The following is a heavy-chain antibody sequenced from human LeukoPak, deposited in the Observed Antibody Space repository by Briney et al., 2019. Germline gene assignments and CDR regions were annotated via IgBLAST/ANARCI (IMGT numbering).Heavy chain of an antibody. J-gene: IGHJ4*02. D-gene: IGHD3-16*01. CDR1: GGSISSGGYY. V-gene: IGHV4-31*03. CDR2: IYYSGST. CDR3: ARVNPGPMFGFGGGFDC. Sequence: SQTLSLTCTVSGGSISSGGYYWSWIRQHPGKGLEWIGYIYYSGSTYYNPSLKSRVTISVDTSKNQFSLKLSSVTAADTAVYYCARVNPGPMFGFGGGFDCWGQGTLVTVSS.